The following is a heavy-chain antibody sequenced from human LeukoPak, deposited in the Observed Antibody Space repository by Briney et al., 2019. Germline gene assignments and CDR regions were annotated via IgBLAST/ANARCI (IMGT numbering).Heavy chain of an antibody. D-gene: IGHD3-22*01. J-gene: IGHJ6*02. CDR2: INPNSGGT. Sequence: ASVKVSCKASGYTFTGYYMHWVRQAPGQGLEWMGWINPNSGGTNYAQKFQGWVTMTRDTSISTAYMELSRLRSDDTAVYYCARDRVDYYDSSGYSTYYYYYGMGVWGQGTTVTVSS. CDR1: GYTFTGYY. CDR3: ARDRVDYYDSSGYSTYYYYYGMGV. V-gene: IGHV1-2*04.